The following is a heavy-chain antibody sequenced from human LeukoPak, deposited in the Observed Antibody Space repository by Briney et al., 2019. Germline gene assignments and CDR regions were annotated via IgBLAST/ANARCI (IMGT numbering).Heavy chain of an antibody. V-gene: IGHV3-23*01. Sequence: GGSLRLSCAGSGFTFSNSILSWVRQAPGKGLKWLSTFSGNDGYTYYADSVKGRFTISRDNSKNTVYLQMNSLRAEDTANYYCAKRSTGYYFDSWGQGTLVTVSS. CDR1: GFTFSNSI. CDR3: AKRSTGYYFDS. D-gene: IGHD2-2*01. J-gene: IGHJ4*02. CDR2: FSGNDGYT.